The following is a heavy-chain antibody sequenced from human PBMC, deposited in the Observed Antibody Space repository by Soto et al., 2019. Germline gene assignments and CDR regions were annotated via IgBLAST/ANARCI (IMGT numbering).Heavy chain of an antibody. D-gene: IGHD2-15*01. CDR1: GFTFSDYY. CDR3: AREKKKQGYCITTSCPVDY. V-gene: IGHV3-11*01. Sequence: QAQLVESGGGLVKPGGSQRLSCAASGFTFSDYYMSWLRQAPGKGPEWVSYISTSGATIYYADSVKGRFAISRDNAKNSRYLQMNSLTAEAAAVYYCAREKKKQGYCITTSCPVDYWGQGSLVTVSS. J-gene: IGHJ4*02. CDR2: ISTSGATI.